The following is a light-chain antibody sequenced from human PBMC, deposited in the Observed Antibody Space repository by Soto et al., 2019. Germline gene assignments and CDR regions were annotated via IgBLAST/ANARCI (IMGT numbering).Light chain of an antibody. J-gene: IGLJ1*01. Sequence: QSALTQPRSVSGSPGQSVTISCTGTSSDVGGYNYVSWYQQHPGKAPKLMIYEVTKRPSGVADRFSASRSGNTASLTVSGLQAEDEADYYSSSFTGINKLYVFGAGTKLTVL. CDR3: SSFTGINKLYV. CDR2: EVT. V-gene: IGLV2-8*01. CDR1: SSDVGGYNY.